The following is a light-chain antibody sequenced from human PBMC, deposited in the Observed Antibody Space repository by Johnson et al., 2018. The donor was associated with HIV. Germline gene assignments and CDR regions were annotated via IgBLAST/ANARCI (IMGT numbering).Light chain of an antibody. CDR3: GTWDSSLSAPYV. Sequence: QSVLTQPPSVSAAPGQKVTISCSGSSSNVGSNSVSWYRHFPETAPKVLIYDNNKRPSGIPDRFSGSKSGTSATLGITGLQTGDEADYYCGTWDSSLSAPYVFGTGTKVTVL. V-gene: IGLV1-51*01. CDR1: SSNVGSNS. J-gene: IGLJ1*01. CDR2: DNN.